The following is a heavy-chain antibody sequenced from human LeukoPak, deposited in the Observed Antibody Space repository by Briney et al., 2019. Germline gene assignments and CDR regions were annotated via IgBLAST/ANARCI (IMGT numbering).Heavy chain of an antibody. Sequence: GGSLRLSCAASGFTFSSYSMNWVRQAPGKGLEWVSSISSSSSYIYYADSVKGRFTISRDNAKNSLYLQMNSLRAEDTAVYYCARGPNWNEYRWFDPWGQGTLVTVSS. CDR3: ARGPNWNEYRWFDP. J-gene: IGHJ5*02. V-gene: IGHV3-21*01. CDR2: ISSSSSYI. CDR1: GFTFSSYS. D-gene: IGHD1-1*01.